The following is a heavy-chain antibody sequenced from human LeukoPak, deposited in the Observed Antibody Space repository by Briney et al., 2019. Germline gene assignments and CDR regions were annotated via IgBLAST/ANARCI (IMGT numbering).Heavy chain of an antibody. Sequence: TSETLSLTCAVYGGSFSGYYWSWIRQPPGKGLEWIGEINHSGSTNYNPSLKSRVTISVDTSKNQFSLKLSSVTAADTAVYYCARGVGRGHYCGMDVWGQGTTVTVSS. J-gene: IGHJ6*02. CDR3: ARGVGRGHYCGMDV. CDR2: INHSGST. D-gene: IGHD3-10*01. CDR1: GGSFSGYY. V-gene: IGHV4-34*01.